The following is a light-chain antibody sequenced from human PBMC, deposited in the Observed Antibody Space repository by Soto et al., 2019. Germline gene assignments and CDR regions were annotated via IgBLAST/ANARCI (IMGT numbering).Light chain of an antibody. V-gene: IGKV1-39*01. CDR2: AAS. J-gene: IGKJ4*01. CDR1: QSISSY. Sequence: DMQRTRSASSLSASVGDIVTITCLASQSISSYLNWYQQKPGKAPKLLIYAASSLQSGVPSRFSGSGYGTDFTLTISSLQPEDFATYYCQQSYSFTFGGGTKGGYQ. CDR3: QQSYSFT.